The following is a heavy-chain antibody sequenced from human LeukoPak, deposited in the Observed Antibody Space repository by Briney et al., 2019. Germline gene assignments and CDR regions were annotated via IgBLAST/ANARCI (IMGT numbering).Heavy chain of an antibody. J-gene: IGHJ4*02. Sequence: PGGSLRLSCVTSGFRFSGFGMHWVRQTPGKGLDRVAFISFDGSKEFYPDSVRGRFTVSRDNSRDSLYLQMNSLKSEDTGVYYCLKDQEGVVAGPTSGPFDYWGQGILVTVSA. D-gene: IGHD3-22*01. CDR3: LKDQEGVVAGPTSGPFDY. CDR2: ISFDGSKE. V-gene: IGHV3-30*02. CDR1: GFRFSGFG.